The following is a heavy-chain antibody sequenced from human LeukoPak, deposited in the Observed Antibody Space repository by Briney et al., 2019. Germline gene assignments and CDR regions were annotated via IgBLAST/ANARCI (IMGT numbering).Heavy chain of an antibody. V-gene: IGHV3-11*01. J-gene: IGHJ4*02. CDR2: LSNSGVTT. CDR1: GFTFSDSY. Sequence: GGSLRLSCAASGFTFSDSYMSWIRQAPGKGLEWISYLSNSGVTTYYAGSVKGRFTISRDNTKNSLYLQMNSLRAEDTAVYYCARAPVTMMIVVTDWGQGTLVTVSS. CDR3: ARAPVTMMIVVTD. D-gene: IGHD3-22*01.